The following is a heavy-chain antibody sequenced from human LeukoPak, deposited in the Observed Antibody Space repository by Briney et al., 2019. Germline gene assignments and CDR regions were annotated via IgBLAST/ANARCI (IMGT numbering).Heavy chain of an antibody. CDR1: GFTFSDYD. Sequence: GGSLRLSCAASGFTFSDYDMHWVRQATGKGLEWGSSIGTAGDTYYTGSATGRSTISTENAKNSLYLQMNSLRAGDTAVYYCARVAKERVGGVYYFDYWGQGTLVTVSS. CDR2: IGTAGDT. V-gene: IGHV3-13*01. D-gene: IGHD1-1*01. CDR3: ARVAKERVGGVYYFDY. J-gene: IGHJ4*02.